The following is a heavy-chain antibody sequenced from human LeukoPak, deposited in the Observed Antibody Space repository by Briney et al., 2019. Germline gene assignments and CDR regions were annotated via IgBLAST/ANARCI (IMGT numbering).Heavy chain of an antibody. V-gene: IGHV1-69*05. J-gene: IGHJ4*02. CDR3: ARVGRDYGDPLFDY. CDR1: GGTFSSYA. Sequence: PMASVKVSCKASGGTFSSYAISWVRQAPGQGLEWMGGIIPIFGTANYAQKFQGRVTITRDTSASTAYMELSSLRSEDMAVYYCARVGRDYGDPLFDYWGQGTLVTVSS. D-gene: IGHD4-17*01. CDR2: IIPIFGTA.